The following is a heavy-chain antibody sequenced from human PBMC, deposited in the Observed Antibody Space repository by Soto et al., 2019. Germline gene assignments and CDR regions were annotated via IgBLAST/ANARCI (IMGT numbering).Heavy chain of an antibody. CDR2: IWFDGSNK. CDR1: GFTFSSYA. D-gene: IGHD2-15*01. Sequence: HPGGSLRLSCAASGFTFSSYAIHWVRQAPGKGLEWVAIIWFDGSNKYYADSVKGRFSISRDNSKNTLFLQMDSLRAEDTAVYYCARGQLPAATTYFDFWGQGTLVTVS. V-gene: IGHV3-33*01. CDR3: ARGQLPAATTYFDF. J-gene: IGHJ4*02.